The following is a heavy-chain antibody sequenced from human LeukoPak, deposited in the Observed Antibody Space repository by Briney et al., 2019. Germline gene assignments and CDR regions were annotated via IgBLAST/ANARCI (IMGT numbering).Heavy chain of an antibody. CDR2: INHSGST. J-gene: IGHJ6*03. Sequence: PSETLSLTCAVYGGSFSGYYWSWIRQPPGKGLEWIGEINHSGSTNYNPSLKSRVTISVDTSKNQFSLKLSSVTAADTAVYYCARDRLLRMAYCYYYMDVWGKGTTVTVSS. D-gene: IGHD4-17*01. V-gene: IGHV4-34*01. CDR1: GGSFSGYY. CDR3: ARDRLLRMAYCYYYMDV.